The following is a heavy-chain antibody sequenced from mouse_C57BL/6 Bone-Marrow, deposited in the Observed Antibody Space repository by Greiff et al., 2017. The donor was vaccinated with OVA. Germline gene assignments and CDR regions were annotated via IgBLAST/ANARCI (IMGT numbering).Heavy chain of an antibody. J-gene: IGHJ2*02. CDR1: GYTFTNYW. Sequence: VQLQQPGAELVRPGTSVKLSCKASGYTFTNYWMHWVKQRPGQGLEWIGVIAPSDSYINYNQKFKGRATLTVDTSSSTAYMHLRSLTSEDSAVYYCAHYGSRLYLHYWGQGTSL. CDR3: AHYGSRLYLHY. CDR2: IAPSDSYI. V-gene: IGHV1-59*01. D-gene: IGHD1-1*01.